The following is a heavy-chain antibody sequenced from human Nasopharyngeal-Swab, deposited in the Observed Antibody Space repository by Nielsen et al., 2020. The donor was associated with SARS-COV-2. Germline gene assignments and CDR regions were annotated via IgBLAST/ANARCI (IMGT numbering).Heavy chain of an antibody. CDR2: TSWNSGSI. CDR3: AKLIDTAMVTDY. J-gene: IGHJ4*02. D-gene: IGHD5-18*01. V-gene: IGHV3-9*01. CDR1: GFTLADYA. Sequence: GGSLRLSCAASGFTLADYALHWVRHAPGKGLEWVSATSWNSGSIGYADSVKGRFTISRDSAKNSLYLQMNSLRAEDTALYYCAKLIDTAMVTDYWGQGTLVTVSS.